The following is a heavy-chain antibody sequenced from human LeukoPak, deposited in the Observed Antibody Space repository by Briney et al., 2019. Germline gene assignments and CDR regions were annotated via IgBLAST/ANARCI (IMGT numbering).Heavy chain of an antibody. CDR3: ARVPPGACSSRYILFDNWFDP. Sequence: ASVKVSCKASGYTFTSYGISWVRQAPGQGLEWMGWISAYNGNTNYAQKLQGRVTVTTDTSMSTAYMELRSLRSDDTTVYYCARVPPGACSSRYILFDNWFDPWGQGTLVTISS. CDR2: ISAYNGNT. J-gene: IGHJ5*02. V-gene: IGHV1-18*01. D-gene: IGHD6-13*01. CDR1: GYTFTSYG.